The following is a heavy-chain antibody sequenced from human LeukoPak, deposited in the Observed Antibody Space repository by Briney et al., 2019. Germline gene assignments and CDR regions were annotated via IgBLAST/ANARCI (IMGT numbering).Heavy chain of an antibody. CDR3: AKASWVSSADAVL. Sequence: PGGSLRLSCVASAFTVSTNYMIWVRQAPGKGLEWVSLIYGDGSTYYADSVKGRVTISRDESRNTVYLQMNNLRVEDTAVYFCAKASWVSSADAVLWGQGTMVTVSS. V-gene: IGHV3-66*01. CDR2: IYGDGST. CDR1: AFTVSTNY. D-gene: IGHD3-3*02. J-gene: IGHJ4*02.